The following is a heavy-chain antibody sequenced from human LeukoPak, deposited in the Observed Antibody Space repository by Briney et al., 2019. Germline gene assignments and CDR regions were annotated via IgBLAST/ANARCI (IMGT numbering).Heavy chain of an antibody. V-gene: IGHV4-39*01. CDR2: IYYSGST. CDR1: GGSISSSSYY. CDR3: ARHWNRGSRHY. Sequence: KPSETLSLTCTVSGGSISSSSYYWGWIRQPPGKGLEWIGSIYYSGSTYYNPSLKSRATISVDTSKTQFSLELTAVPAADTALYYCARHWNRGSRHYWRQGPLVTVSS. D-gene: IGHD1-26*01. J-gene: IGHJ4*02.